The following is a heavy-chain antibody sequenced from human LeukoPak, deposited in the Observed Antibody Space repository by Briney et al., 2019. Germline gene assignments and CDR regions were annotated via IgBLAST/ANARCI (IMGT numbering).Heavy chain of an antibody. CDR1: GFTFSSYA. D-gene: IGHD3-3*01. CDR2: ISYDRSNK. CDR3: ARGGPIFGVVTNWFDP. J-gene: IGHJ5*02. V-gene: IGHV3-30-3*01. Sequence: GRSLRLSCAASGFTFSSYAMHWVRQAPGKGLEWVAVISYDRSNKYYADSVKGRFTISRDNAKNSLYLQMNSLRAEDTAVYYCARGGPIFGVVTNWFDPWGQGTLVTVSS.